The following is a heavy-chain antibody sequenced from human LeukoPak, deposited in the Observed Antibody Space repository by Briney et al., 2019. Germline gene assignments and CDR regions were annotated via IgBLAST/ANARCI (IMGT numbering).Heavy chain of an antibody. J-gene: IGHJ4*02. V-gene: IGHV4-31*03. CDR2: IYYSGGT. CDR3: VTATRMGKIDY. CDR1: GGSISSGGYY. Sequence: PSETLSLTCTVSGGSISSGGYYWSWIRQHPGKGLEWIGYIYYSGGTYYNPSLKSRITISVDTSKNQFSLKLSSVTAADTAVYYCVTATRMGKIDYWGQGTLVTVSS. D-gene: IGHD7-27*01.